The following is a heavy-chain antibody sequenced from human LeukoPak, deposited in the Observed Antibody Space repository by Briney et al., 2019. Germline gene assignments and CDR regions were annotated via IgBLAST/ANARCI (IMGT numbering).Heavy chain of an antibody. J-gene: IGHJ6*04. CDR2: HSMSDDKP. Sequence: ASVKVSCKASGYTRTNHGITWVRLAPGQGLEWMGCHSMSDDKPKYAQRFQGRVTMTTDTSTGTAYMDLRGLRPDDTAVYYCARATGGPLDVTSFFLDVWGEGTTVTVSS. CDR1: GYTRTNHG. D-gene: IGHD2-8*02. V-gene: IGHV1-18*01. CDR3: ARATGGPLDVTSFFLDV.